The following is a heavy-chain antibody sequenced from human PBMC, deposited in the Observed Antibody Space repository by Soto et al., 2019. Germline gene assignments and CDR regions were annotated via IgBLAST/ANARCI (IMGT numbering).Heavy chain of an antibody. V-gene: IGHV4-31*03. Sequence: QVLLQESGPGLVKPSQTLSLTCTVSGGSISSGGYYWSWIRQHPGKGLEWIGYIYYSGSTYYNPSLKSRVTISVDTAKTQFSLKLPSVTAADTAVYYCARGLGASSPSAIYGMAVWGQGTPVTVSS. CDR1: GGSISSGGYY. CDR2: IYYSGST. D-gene: IGHD2-15*01. J-gene: IGHJ6*02. CDR3: ARGLGASSPSAIYGMAV.